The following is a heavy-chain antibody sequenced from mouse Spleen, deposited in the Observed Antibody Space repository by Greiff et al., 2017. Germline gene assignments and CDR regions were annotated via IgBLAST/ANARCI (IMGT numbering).Heavy chain of an antibody. D-gene: IGHD1-1*01. CDR1: GSPFPASA. J-gene: IGHJ2*01. CDR2: ISTYYGDA. V-gene: IGHV1-67*01. Sequence: HLKQSGPELLRPVVSVKLSCKGSGSPFPASALHLLKQSHAKSLEWIGVISTYYGDASYNQKFKDKATMTVDKSSSTAYMELARLTSEDSAVYYCARRTDITTVVDYWGQGTTLTVSS. CDR3: ARRTDITTVVDY.